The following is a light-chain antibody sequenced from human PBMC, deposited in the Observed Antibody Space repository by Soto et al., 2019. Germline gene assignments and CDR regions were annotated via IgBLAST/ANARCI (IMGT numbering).Light chain of an antibody. V-gene: IGKV3-15*01. CDR3: QQYNNWYP. Sequence: EIVMTQSPATLSVSPGERATLSCRASQSVSSKLAWYQQKPGQAPRLLIYDASTRATGIPARFSGSGSGTEFTLTISSLQSEDFAVYYCQQYNNWYPFGQGTKLEIK. J-gene: IGKJ2*01. CDR1: QSVSSK. CDR2: DAS.